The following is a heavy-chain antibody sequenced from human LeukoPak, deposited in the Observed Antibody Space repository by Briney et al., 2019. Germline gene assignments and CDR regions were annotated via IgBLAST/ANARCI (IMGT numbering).Heavy chain of an antibody. J-gene: IGHJ4*02. CDR2: LYSGGNT. D-gene: IGHD3-22*01. CDR1: GFTVSSNS. Sequence: GGSLRLSCAASGFTVSSNSMSWVRQAPGKGLEWVSVLYSGGNTYYADSVKGRFTISRDNSKNTLYLQMNSLRAEDTAVYYCAKLNYYDSSGYSTPLDYWGQGTLVTVSS. CDR3: AKLNYYDSSGYSTPLDY. V-gene: IGHV3-53*01.